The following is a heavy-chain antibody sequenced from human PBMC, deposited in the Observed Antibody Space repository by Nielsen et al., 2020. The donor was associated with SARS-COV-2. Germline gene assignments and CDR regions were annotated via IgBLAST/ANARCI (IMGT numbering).Heavy chain of an antibody. V-gene: IGHV5-51*01. J-gene: IGHJ4*02. CDR3: ARNGPHRSSSSFDY. CDR2: ICPHDSDT. D-gene: IGHD6-6*01. Sequence: GGSLRLSCKGSGSDFAGYWIGWVRQMPGKGLEWMGIICPHDSDTRYSPSFQGQVTISADKSINTAFLQWSSLKAPDIAMYYCARNGPHRSSSSFDYWGQGTLVTVSS. CDR1: GSDFAGYW.